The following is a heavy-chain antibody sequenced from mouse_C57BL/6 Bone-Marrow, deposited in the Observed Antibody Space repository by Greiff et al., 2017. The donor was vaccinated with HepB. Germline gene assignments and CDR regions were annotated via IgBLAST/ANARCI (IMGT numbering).Heavy chain of an antibody. J-gene: IGHJ2*01. V-gene: IGHV10-1*01. CDR3: VRHNYYGFDY. Sequence: EVQRVESGGGLVQPKGSLKLSCAASGFSFNTYAMNWVRQAPGKGLEWVARIRSKSNNYATYYADSVKDRFTISRDDSESMLYLQMNNLKTEDTAMYYCVRHNYYGFDYWGQGTTLTVSS. CDR2: IRSKSNNYAT. D-gene: IGHD1-1*01. CDR1: GFSFNTYA.